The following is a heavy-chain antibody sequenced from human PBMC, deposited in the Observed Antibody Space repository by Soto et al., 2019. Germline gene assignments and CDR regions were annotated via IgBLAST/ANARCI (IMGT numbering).Heavy chain of an antibody. J-gene: IGHJ4*02. Sequence: EVQLVESGGGLVQPGGSLRLSCAASGFTVSSNYMNWVRQAPGKGLEWVSIIYSGGGTYYADSVKGRFTISRDNSKNTLYLXMXXXXXXXXXXXXXXXXXXXXXXXWGQGTLVTVSS. CDR1: GFTVSSNY. V-gene: IGHV3-66*01. CDR2: IYSGGGT. CDR3: XXXXXXXXXX.